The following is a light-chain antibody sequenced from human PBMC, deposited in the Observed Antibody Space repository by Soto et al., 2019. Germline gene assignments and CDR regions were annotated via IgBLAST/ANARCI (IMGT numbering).Light chain of an antibody. CDR3: QQYNNWPPYT. CDR2: GAS. V-gene: IGKV3-15*01. Sequence: VLTQSPGTLSLSPGERATLSCRASQSVSSNLAWYQQKPGQAPRLLIRGASTRATGIPARFSGSGSGTEFTLTISSLQSEDFAVYYCQQYNNWPPYTFGQGTKLEIK. CDR1: QSVSSN. J-gene: IGKJ2*01.